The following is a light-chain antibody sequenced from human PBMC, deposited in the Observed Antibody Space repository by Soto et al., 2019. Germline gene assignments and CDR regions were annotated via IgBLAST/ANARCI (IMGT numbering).Light chain of an antibody. Sequence: EIVLTQSPGTLSLSPGESATLSCRASQSIRSNFLAWYQQKPGQAPRLLIYGASTRVTGIPARFSGSGSGTEFTLTISSLQSEDFAVYYCQQYNNWPGTFGPGTKVDI. J-gene: IGKJ3*01. V-gene: IGKV3-15*01. CDR1: QSIRSN. CDR2: GAS. CDR3: QQYNNWPGT.